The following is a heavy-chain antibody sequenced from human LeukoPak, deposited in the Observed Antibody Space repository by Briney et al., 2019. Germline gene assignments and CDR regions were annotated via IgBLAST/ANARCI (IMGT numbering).Heavy chain of an antibody. D-gene: IGHD3-22*01. CDR3: ASEAWSYYDSSGYFDY. V-gene: IGHV1-69*05. CDR1: GGTFSSYA. Sequence: ASVKVSCKASGGTFSSYAISWVRQAPGQGLEWMGRIIPIFGTANYAQKFQGRVTITTDESTSTAYMELSSLRSEDTAVYYCASEAWSYYDSSGYFDYWGQGTLVTVSS. CDR2: IIPIFGTA. J-gene: IGHJ4*02.